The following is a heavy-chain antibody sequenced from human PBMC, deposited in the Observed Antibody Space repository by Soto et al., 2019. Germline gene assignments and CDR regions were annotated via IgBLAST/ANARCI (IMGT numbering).Heavy chain of an antibody. J-gene: IGHJ4*02. Sequence: QIQLVQSGPEVKRSGASLKVSCTAAGYTFSSFSYSWVRQAPGQGREWMGWMSGHSGDRKYAQKFQARVTITIDAATSTVYLDLGSLRADDTAVYYCARDLSWAGGFDYWGQGTPVTVSS. CDR3: ARDLSWAGGFDY. D-gene: IGHD1-26*01. CDR1: GYTFSSFS. V-gene: IGHV1-18*04. CDR2: MSGHSGDR.